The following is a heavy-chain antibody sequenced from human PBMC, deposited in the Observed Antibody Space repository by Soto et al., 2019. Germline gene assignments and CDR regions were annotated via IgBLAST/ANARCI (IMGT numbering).Heavy chain of an antibody. J-gene: IGHJ6*02. D-gene: IGHD6-13*01. CDR2: ISAYNGNT. CDR3: ARGGYSSSWHLRSYYYYGMDV. Sequence: ASVKVSCKASGYTFTSYGISWVRQARGQGLEWMGWISAYNGNTNYAQKLQGRVTMTTDTSTSTAYMELRSLRSDDTAVYYCARGGYSSSWHLRSYYYYGMDVWGQGTTVTVSS. V-gene: IGHV1-18*04. CDR1: GYTFTSYG.